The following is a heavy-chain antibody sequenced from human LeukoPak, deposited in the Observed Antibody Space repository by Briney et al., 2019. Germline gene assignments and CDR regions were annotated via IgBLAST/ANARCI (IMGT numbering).Heavy chain of an antibody. J-gene: IGHJ4*02. CDR2: IWNDGSNK. CDR1: GFTFSIYG. V-gene: IGHV3-33*01. D-gene: IGHD3-10*01. CDR3: ARASGPFDY. Sequence: GGSLRLSCAASGFTFSIYGMHWVRQAPGKGLEWVAVIWNDGSNKYYADSVKGRFTISRDNSKNTLYLQMNSLRAEDTAVYSCARASGPFDYWGRGTLVTVSS.